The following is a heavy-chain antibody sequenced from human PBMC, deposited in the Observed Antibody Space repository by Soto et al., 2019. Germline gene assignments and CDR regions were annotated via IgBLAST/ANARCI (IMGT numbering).Heavy chain of an antibody. CDR1: GGSISSSSYY. D-gene: IGHD3-3*01. CDR3: ARHLKAISFDY. Sequence: SETLSLTCTVSGGSISSSSYYWGWIRQPPGKGLEWIGSIYYSGSTYYNPSLKSRVTISVDTSKNQFSLKLSSVTAADTAVYYCARHLKAISFDYWGQGTLVTVSS. V-gene: IGHV4-39*01. CDR2: IYYSGST. J-gene: IGHJ4*02.